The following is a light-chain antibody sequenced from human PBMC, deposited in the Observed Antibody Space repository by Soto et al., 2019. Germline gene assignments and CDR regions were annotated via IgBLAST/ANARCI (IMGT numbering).Light chain of an antibody. J-gene: IGKJ4*01. V-gene: IGKV3-11*01. CDR2: DAS. CDR3: QQRNNWPPAT. Sequence: EIVLTQSPATLSLSPGERATLSCRASQSVGRHLAWYQQKPGQAPRLLIYDASNRATGVPARFSGNGSGTDFTLPITSLEPKDFAVYYCQQRNNWPPATFGGGTKVEIK. CDR1: QSVGRH.